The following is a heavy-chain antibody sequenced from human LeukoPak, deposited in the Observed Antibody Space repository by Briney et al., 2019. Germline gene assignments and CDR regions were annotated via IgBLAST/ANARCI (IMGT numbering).Heavy chain of an antibody. CDR1: GFTFEDHV. V-gene: IGHV3-9*01. J-gene: IGHJ4*02. Sequence: GGSLRLSCAASGFTFEDHVMRWVRHAPGKGGEGVSSISWRGDRIVYADGVKGRFTISRDKAKNSLFLQMNSLRVEDTALYYCAKDLGGSATTVWGQGTLVTVSS. D-gene: IGHD2-2*01. CDR2: ISWRGDRI. CDR3: AKDLGGSATTV.